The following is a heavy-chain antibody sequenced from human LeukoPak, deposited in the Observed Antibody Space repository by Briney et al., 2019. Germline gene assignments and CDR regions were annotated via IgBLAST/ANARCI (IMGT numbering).Heavy chain of an antibody. CDR2: ISWNSGDI. CDR3: VRDNDRDNDGPNDY. CDR1: GFTFHDYG. J-gene: IGHJ4*02. D-gene: IGHD1-1*01. Sequence: GRSLRLSCAASGFTFHDYGMHWVRQAPGKGLEWVSGISWNSGDIRYADSVKGRFTISRDNAKNSLYLQMNSLRVEDMAFHYCVRDNDRDNDGPNDYWGQGTLVTVSS. V-gene: IGHV3-9*03.